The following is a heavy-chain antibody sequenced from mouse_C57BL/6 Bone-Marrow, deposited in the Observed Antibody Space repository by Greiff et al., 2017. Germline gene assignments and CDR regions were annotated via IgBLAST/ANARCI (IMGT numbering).Heavy chain of an antibody. CDR3: ARNLLLPYC. Sequence: VQLQQSGAELAKPGASVKLSCKASGYTFTSYWMHWVKQRPGQGLEWIGYINPSSGYTKYNQKFKDKATLTAEKSSSTAYMQLSSLTYEDSAVYYCARNLLLPYCWGQGTTLTVSS. CDR1: GYTFTSYW. CDR2: INPSSGYT. J-gene: IGHJ2*01. D-gene: IGHD1-1*01. V-gene: IGHV1-7*01.